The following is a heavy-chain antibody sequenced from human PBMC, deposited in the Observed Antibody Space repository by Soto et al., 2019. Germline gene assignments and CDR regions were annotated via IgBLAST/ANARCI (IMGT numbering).Heavy chain of an antibody. CDR3: ARVRYFYYFDY. Sequence: KTSETLSLTCTVSGGSISSYYWSWIRQPPGKGLEWIGYIYYSGSTNYNPSLKSRVTISVDTSKNQFSLKLSSVTAADTAVYYCARVRYFYYFDYWGQGTLVTVSS. CDR2: IYYSGST. CDR1: GGSISSYY. D-gene: IGHD2-21*01. J-gene: IGHJ4*02. V-gene: IGHV4-59*01.